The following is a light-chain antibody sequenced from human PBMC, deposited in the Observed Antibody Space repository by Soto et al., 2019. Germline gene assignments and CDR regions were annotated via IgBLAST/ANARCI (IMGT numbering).Light chain of an antibody. CDR2: DAS. Sequence: EIVLTQSPATLSLSPGARATLSCSASQSGTSYLAGYQQKAGQAPRLLIYDASNRATGIPARFSGSGSGTDFTLTISSLEAEDFAGYGCQQRSNWPLSLTFRGGTEVEIK. V-gene: IGKV3-11*01. J-gene: IGKJ4*01. CDR3: QQRSNWPLSLT. CDR1: QSGTSY.